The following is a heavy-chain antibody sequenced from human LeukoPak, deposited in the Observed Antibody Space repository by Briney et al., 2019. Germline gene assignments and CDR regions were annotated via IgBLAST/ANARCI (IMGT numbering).Heavy chain of an antibody. CDR1: GGSISSGGYY. CDR3: ARSGGYYFDY. Sequence: SETLSLTCTVSGGSISSGGYYWSWIRQHPGKGLEWIGYIYYSGSTYYDPSLKSRVTISVDTSKNQFSLKLSSVTAADTAVYYCARSGGYYFDYWGQGTLVTVSS. D-gene: IGHD3-10*01. V-gene: IGHV4-31*03. CDR2: IYYSGST. J-gene: IGHJ4*02.